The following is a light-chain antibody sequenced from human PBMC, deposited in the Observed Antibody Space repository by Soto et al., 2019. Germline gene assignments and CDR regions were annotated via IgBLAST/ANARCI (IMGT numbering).Light chain of an antibody. CDR3: QSYDSSPSGYVV. CDR2: GNS. CDR1: SSNIGAGYD. J-gene: IGLJ2*01. V-gene: IGLV1-40*01. Sequence: QSVLTQPPSVSGAPGQRVTISCTGTSSNIGAGYDVHWYQQLPGTAPKLLIYGNSNRPSGVPDRFSGSKSGTSASLAITGLQAEDEADSYCQSYDSSPSGYVVFGGGTKLTVL.